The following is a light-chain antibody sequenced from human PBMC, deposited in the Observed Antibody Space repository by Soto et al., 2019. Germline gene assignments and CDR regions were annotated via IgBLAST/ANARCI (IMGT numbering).Light chain of an antibody. CDR2: DNN. J-gene: IGLJ1*01. CDR1: SSNIGNNY. Sequence: QSALKQPPSVSAAPGQKVTISCSGSSSNIGNNYVSWYQQLPGTAPKLLIYDNNKRPSGIPDRFSGSKSGTSATLGITGVQTGDEADYYCGTWDSPLSAGFYVFGTGTKVTVL. CDR3: GTWDSPLSAGFYV. V-gene: IGLV1-51*01.